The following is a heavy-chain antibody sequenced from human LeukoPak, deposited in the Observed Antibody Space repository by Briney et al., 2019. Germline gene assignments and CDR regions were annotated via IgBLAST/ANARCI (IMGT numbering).Heavy chain of an antibody. CDR3: ARGAVAVRNAFDI. CDR2: PYYSSKWYH. CDR1: GDSVSSNSAA. D-gene: IGHD6-19*01. Sequence: SQTLSLTCAISGDSVSSNSAAWNWIRQSPSRGLEWLGSPYYSSKWYHDCAVSVKSRITITPDTSKNQFSLQLNSVTPEDTALYYCARGAVAVRNAFDIWGQGTMVTVSS. V-gene: IGHV6-1*01. J-gene: IGHJ3*02.